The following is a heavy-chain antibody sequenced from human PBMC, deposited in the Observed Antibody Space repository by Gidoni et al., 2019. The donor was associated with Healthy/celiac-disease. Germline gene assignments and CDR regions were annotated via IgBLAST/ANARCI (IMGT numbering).Heavy chain of an antibody. J-gene: IGHJ2*01. CDR2: IIPIFGTA. D-gene: IGHD3-22*01. V-gene: IGHV1-69*06. CDR3: ARGPYYYDSSGYLSYWYFDL. Sequence: QVQLVQSGAEVKKPGSSVKVSCKASGGTFSSYGVSWVRQAPGQGLEWMGGIIPIFGTANYAQKFQGRVTITADKSTSTAYMELRSLRSEDTAVYYCARGPYYYDSSGYLSYWYFDLWGRGTLVTVSS. CDR1: GGTFSSYG.